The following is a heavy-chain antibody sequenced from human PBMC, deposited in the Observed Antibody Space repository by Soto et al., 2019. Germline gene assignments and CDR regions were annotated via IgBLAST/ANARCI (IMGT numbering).Heavy chain of an antibody. J-gene: IGHJ3*02. CDR1: GXTFSTYA. V-gene: IGHV3-23*01. CDR3: AKRSDGFDI. Sequence: GSLRLSCAASGXTFSTYALSWVRQAPGKGLEWVSPISSSGGDTYYADSAKGRFTISRDNSKNTLYLQMNSLRDEDTAVYYCAKRSDGFDIWGQGTMATVS. D-gene: IGHD1-26*01. CDR2: ISSSGGDT.